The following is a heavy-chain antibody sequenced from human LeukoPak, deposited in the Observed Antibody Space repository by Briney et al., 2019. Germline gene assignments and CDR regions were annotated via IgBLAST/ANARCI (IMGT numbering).Heavy chain of an antibody. CDR1: GFTFSSYE. V-gene: IGHV3-48*03. J-gene: IGHJ6*03. Sequence: GALRLSCAASGFTFSSYEMNWVRQAPGKGLEWVSYISSSGSTIYYADSVKGRFTISRDNAKNSLYLQMNSLRAEDTAVYYCARGDIVATMNYYYYMDVWGKGTTVTISS. CDR3: ARGDIVATMNYYYYMDV. CDR2: ISSSGSTI. D-gene: IGHD5-12*01.